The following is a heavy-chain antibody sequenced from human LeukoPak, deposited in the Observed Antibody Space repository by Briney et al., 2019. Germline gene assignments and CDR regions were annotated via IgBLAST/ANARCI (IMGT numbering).Heavy chain of an antibody. CDR2: INPNSGGT. Sequence: ASVKVSCKASGYTFTGYYMHWVRQAPGQGLEWMGWINPNSGGTNYAQKFQGRVTMTRDTSISTAYMELSRLRSEDTAVYYCARSPKGYSSGWRPFFFDYWGQGTLVTVSS. CDR1: GYTFTGYY. CDR3: ARSPKGYSSGWRPFFFDY. D-gene: IGHD6-19*01. J-gene: IGHJ4*02. V-gene: IGHV1-2*02.